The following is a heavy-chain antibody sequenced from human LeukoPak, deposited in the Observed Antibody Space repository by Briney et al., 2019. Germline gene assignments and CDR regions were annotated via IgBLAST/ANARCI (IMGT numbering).Heavy chain of an antibody. Sequence: SETLSLTCTVSGGSISSYYWSRIRQPPGKGLEWIGYIYYSGSTNYNPSLKSRVSISVDTSKNQFSLRLTSVTAADTAVYYCARGGNWSPFDYWGQGTLVTVSS. CDR3: ARGGNWSPFDY. CDR2: IYYSGST. J-gene: IGHJ4*02. D-gene: IGHD1-20*01. V-gene: IGHV4-59*01. CDR1: GGSISSYY.